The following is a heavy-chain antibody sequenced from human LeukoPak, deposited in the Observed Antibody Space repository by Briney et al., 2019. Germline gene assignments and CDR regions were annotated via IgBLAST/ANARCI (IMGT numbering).Heavy chain of an antibody. CDR2: INPNSGGT. D-gene: IGHD1-26*01. Sequence: SVQVACKASGYTFTGYYMHWVRQAPGRGLEWMGWINPNSGGTNYAQKFQGRVTMTRDTSISTAYMELSRLRSDDTAVYYCARATIVGATLWFDPWGQGTLVTVSS. J-gene: IGHJ5*02. V-gene: IGHV1-2*02. CDR3: ARATIVGATLWFDP. CDR1: GYTFTGYY.